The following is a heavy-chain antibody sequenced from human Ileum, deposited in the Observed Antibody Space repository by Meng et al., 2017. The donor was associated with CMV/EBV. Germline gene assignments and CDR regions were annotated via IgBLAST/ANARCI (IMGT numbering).Heavy chain of an antibody. D-gene: IGHD2-2*01. CDR3: ARGSSSWAFDY. V-gene: IGHV4-4*07. J-gene: IGHJ4*02. CDR2: VYSSGNT. Sequence: QVTLQEARPGLVKPSDTLSLTFTVSGGSISGYYWSWIRQPATKGLEWIGRVYSSGNTDYNPSLQSRVTMSVDTSKNQFSLKLSSVTAADTAVYYCARGSSSWAFDYWGQGTLVTVSS. CDR1: GGSISGYY.